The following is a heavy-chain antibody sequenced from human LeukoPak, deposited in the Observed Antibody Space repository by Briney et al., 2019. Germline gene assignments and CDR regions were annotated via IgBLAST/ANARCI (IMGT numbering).Heavy chain of an antibody. CDR2: INTDGTTT. CDR1: GFTFRSYW. Sequence: PGGSLRLSCAASGFTFRSYWMHWVRQVPGKGLVWVSRINTDGTTTDYADSVKGRFTISRDNAKSTLYLQMNSLRAEDTAVYYCARANDNDDSSGYSHDQWGQGTLVTVSS. D-gene: IGHD3-22*01. CDR3: ARANDNDDSSGYSHDQ. J-gene: IGHJ4*02. V-gene: IGHV3-74*01.